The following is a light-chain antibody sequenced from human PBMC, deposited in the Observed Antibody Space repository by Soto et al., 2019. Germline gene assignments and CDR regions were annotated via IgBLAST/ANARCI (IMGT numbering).Light chain of an antibody. Sequence: DIQMSQCPSTMPESXGDRVTIDCRARPSISSFLARYQQKPGKAPKLXXYAASSLQSGGPSRFSGSGSATDFTRTISSLQPEDFATYYGQQANSFPPTFGPGTKVDIK. J-gene: IGKJ3*01. CDR3: QQANSFPPT. V-gene: IGKV1-12*01. CDR2: AAS. CDR1: PSISSF.